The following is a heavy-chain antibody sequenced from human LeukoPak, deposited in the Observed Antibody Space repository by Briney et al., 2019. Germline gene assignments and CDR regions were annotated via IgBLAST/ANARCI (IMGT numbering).Heavy chain of an antibody. D-gene: IGHD3-10*01. J-gene: IGHJ5*02. CDR2: IYRSDTT. CDR1: GGSISDYF. V-gene: IGHV4-59*01. CDR3: ARGGKITMVRGVNPFGTYRNWFDP. Sequence: SETLSLTCTVSGGSISDYFWSWIRQPPGKGLEWIGYIYRSDTTKYNPSLKSRVIISVDTSKNQFSLKVISVTAADTAVYYCARGGKITMVRGVNPFGTYRNWFDPWGQGTLVTVSS.